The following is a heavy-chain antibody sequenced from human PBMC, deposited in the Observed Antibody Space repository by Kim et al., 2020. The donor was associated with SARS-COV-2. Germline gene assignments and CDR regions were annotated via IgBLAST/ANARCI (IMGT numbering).Heavy chain of an antibody. CDR1: GLTVTSNH. CDR2: IFRGGTT. Sequence: GGSLRLSCAVSGLTVTSNHMTWIRQAPGRGLEWVSVIFRGGTTYYAPSVQGRFTVSRDYYKNTLSLQMNSLRAEDTAIYYCSRDPVADSYSFFDYWGQGTLVTVSS. D-gene: IGHD4-4*01. V-gene: IGHV3-53*01. J-gene: IGHJ4*02. CDR3: SRDPVADSYSFFDY.